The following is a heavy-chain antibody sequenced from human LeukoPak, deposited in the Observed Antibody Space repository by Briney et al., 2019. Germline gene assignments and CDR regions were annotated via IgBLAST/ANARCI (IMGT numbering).Heavy chain of an antibody. D-gene: IGHD6-19*01. V-gene: IGHV4-4*07. CDR1: GGSISSYY. J-gene: IGHJ5*02. CDR3: ARANLYSSGRRFWFDP. CDR2: IYTSGST. Sequence: PSETLSLTCTVSGGSISSYYWSWIRQPAGKGLEWIGRIYTSGSTNYNPSLKSRVTTSVDTSKNQFSLKLSSVTAADTAVYYCARANLYSSGRRFWFDPWGQGTLVTVSS.